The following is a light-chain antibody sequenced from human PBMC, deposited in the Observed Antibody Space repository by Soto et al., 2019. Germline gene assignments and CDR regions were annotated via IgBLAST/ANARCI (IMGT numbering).Light chain of an antibody. J-gene: IGLJ3*02. CDR3: QTWGTGTWV. CDR1: SGHSSYA. Sequence: QSVLTQSPSASASLGASVKLTCTLSSGHSSYAIAWHQQQPEKGPRYLMKLNSDGSHSKGDGIPDRFSGSSSGAERYLTISSLQSEDEADYYCQTWGTGTWVFGGGTKLTAL. V-gene: IGLV4-69*01. CDR2: LNSDGSH.